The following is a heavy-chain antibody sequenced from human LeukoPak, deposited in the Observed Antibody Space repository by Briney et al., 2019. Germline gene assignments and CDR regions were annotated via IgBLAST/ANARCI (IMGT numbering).Heavy chain of an antibody. CDR2: ISYDGGNK. Sequence: GRSLRLSCAASGFTFSSYGMHWVRQAPSKGLEWVAVISYDGGNKYYADSVKGRFTISRDNSKNTLYLQMNSLRAEDTAVYYCAKVSGGVIVRPYYFDYWGQGTLVTVSS. CDR1: GFTFSSYG. D-gene: IGHD3-16*02. V-gene: IGHV3-30*18. CDR3: AKVSGGVIVRPYYFDY. J-gene: IGHJ4*02.